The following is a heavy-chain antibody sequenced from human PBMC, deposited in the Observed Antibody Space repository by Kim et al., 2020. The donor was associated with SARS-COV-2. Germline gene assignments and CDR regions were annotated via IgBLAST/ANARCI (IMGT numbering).Heavy chain of an antibody. J-gene: IGHJ1*01. CDR2: ISGTGRTL. Sequence: GGSLRLSCAASGFTFSNYDMNWVRQAPGKGLEWVSYISGTGRTLHYADSVKGRFTISRDNAKNSLYLQMNSLRAEDTAVYFCARGWAYCSTTSCSDTVYFHQWGQGTLVTVSS. CDR1: GFTFSNYD. CDR3: ARGWAYCSTTSCSDTVYFHQ. V-gene: IGHV3-48*03. D-gene: IGHD2-2*01.